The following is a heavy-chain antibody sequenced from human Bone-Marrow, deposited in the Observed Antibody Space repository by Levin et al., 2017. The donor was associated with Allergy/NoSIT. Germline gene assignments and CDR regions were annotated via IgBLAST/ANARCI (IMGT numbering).Heavy chain of an antibody. J-gene: IGHJ6*02. CDR2: IKSKADGGTT. CDR1: GFTFRDVW. V-gene: IGHV3-15*01. Sequence: LSLTCAASGFTFRDVWMSWVRQAPGKGLEWVGRIKSKADGGTTDYAALVKGRFTISRDDSKNTLYLQMNSLTPEDTALYYCTTWFLVVAPAIPYYYYGMDVWGQGTTVTVSS. CDR3: TTWFLVVAPAIPYYYYGMDV. D-gene: IGHD2-21*02.